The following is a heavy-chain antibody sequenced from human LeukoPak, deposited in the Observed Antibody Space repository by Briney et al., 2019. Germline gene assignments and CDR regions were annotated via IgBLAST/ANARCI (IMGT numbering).Heavy chain of an antibody. Sequence: HPGGSLRLSCAASGFSFSSYGMHWVRQAPGKGLEWVAFIRYGGTYKYYADSVKGRFIISRDNSKNTLYLQMNSLRPEDTAVYFCARDNNLITYYDFWNGQGFDPWGQGTLVTVSS. CDR2: IRYGGTYK. J-gene: IGHJ5*02. CDR3: ARDNNLITYYDFWNGQGFDP. D-gene: IGHD3/OR15-3a*01. CDR1: GFSFSSYG. V-gene: IGHV3-30*02.